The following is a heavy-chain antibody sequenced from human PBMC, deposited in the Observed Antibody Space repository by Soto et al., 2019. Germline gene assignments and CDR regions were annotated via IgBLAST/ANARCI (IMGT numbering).Heavy chain of an antibody. CDR3: VRATAARQRDYSYHYYLHI. CDR1: GYTFINYY. Sequence: QVQLVQSGAEVKKPGASVKVSCKASGYTFINYYIHWVRQAPGQGLEWMGVINPNGGGTVYAQKFPGRVTLTRDTSTSTVYVELSSLRSDDTAVYFCVRATAARQRDYSYHYYLHIWGKGTTVTVSS. D-gene: IGHD6-6*01. V-gene: IGHV1-46*03. J-gene: IGHJ6*03. CDR2: INPNGGGT.